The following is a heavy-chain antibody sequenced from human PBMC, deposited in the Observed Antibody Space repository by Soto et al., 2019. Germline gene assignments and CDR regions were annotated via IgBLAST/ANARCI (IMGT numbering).Heavy chain of an antibody. V-gene: IGHV1-2*02. CDR2: INPNSGGT. D-gene: IGHD2-15*01. CDR3: ARVLRYCSGGSCYSHYYYYGMDF. Sequence: GASVKVSCKASGYTFTGYYMHWVRQAPGQGLEWMGWINPNSGGTNYAQKFQGRVTMTRDTSISTAYMELSRLRSDDTAVYYCARVLRYCSGGSCYSHYYYYGMDFWGQGTTVTVSS. J-gene: IGHJ6*02. CDR1: GYTFTGYY.